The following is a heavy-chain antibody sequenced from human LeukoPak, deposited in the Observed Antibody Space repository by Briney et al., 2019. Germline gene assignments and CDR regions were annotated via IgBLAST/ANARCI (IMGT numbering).Heavy chain of an antibody. V-gene: IGHV3-30*01. J-gene: IGHJ6*03. CDR2: ISYDGSNK. Sequence: GGSLGLSCAASGFTFSSYAMHWVRQAPGKGLEWVAVISYDGSNKYYADSVKGRFTISRDNSKNTLYLQMNSLRAEDTAVYYCARTGYDFWSGYPYYYYMDVWGKGTTVTVSS. CDR1: GFTFSSYA. D-gene: IGHD3-3*01. CDR3: ARTGYDFWSGYPYYYYMDV.